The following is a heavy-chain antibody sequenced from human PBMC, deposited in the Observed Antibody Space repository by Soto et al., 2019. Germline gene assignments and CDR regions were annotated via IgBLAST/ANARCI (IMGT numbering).Heavy chain of an antibody. CDR2: ISTYNGDT. Sequence: GASVKVSCKASGYTFTSYGISWVRQAPGQGLEWMGWISTYNGDTNYAQKLQGRVTMTTDTSTSTAYMELGSLRSDDTAVYYCARVGVDFWSAYYGYYFDYWGQGTLVTVSS. CDR1: GYTFTSYG. D-gene: IGHD3-3*01. J-gene: IGHJ4*02. V-gene: IGHV1-18*01. CDR3: ARVGVDFWSAYYGYYFDY.